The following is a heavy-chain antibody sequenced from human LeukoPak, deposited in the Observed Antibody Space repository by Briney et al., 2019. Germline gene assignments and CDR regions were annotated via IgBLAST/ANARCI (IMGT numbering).Heavy chain of an antibody. CDR3: TRTVYDSSGYYYFFDY. CDR2: VYYSGST. V-gene: IGHV4-59*01. CDR1: GGSISSYY. J-gene: IGHJ4*02. D-gene: IGHD3-22*01. Sequence: SETLSLTCTVSGGSISSYYWSWIRQPPGKGLEWIGYVYYSGSTSYNPSLKSRVTISVDTSMNQFSLKLSSVTAADTAVYYCTRTVYDSSGYYYFFDYWGQGTLVTVSS.